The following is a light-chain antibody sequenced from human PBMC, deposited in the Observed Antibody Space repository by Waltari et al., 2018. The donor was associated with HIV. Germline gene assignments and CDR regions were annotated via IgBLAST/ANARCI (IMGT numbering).Light chain of an antibody. CDR3: QQYNSLPWT. V-gene: IGKV1-5*03. Sequence: DIQLTQSPSTLSTSVGDRVIITCRASQTVNKWLAWYQQKLGRAPRVIIYQSSTLENGVPSRCSGSASGVDFTLTVSSLQPEDLGTYYCQQYNSLPWTFGQGTRVVV. J-gene: IGKJ1*01. CDR1: QTVNKW. CDR2: QSS.